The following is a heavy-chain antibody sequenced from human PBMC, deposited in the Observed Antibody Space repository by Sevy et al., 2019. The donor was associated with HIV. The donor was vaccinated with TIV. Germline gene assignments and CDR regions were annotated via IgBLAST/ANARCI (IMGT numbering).Heavy chain of an antibody. V-gene: IGHV3-30-3*01. J-gene: IGHJ4*02. D-gene: IGHD3-3*01. Sequence: GGSLRLSCAASGFNFSIYAMHWVRQAPGKGLEWVAVIPYDGNNKYYADSVKGRFTISRDNSKNIFYLQMNSLRVEDTAVYYCAREGYYDFWSGYPRNEFDYWGQGTLVTVSS. CDR1: GFNFSIYA. CDR3: AREGYYDFWSGYPRNEFDY. CDR2: IPYDGNNK.